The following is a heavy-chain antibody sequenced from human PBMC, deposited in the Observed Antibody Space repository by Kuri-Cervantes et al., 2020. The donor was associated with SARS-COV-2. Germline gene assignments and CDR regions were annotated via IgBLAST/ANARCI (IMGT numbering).Heavy chain of an antibody. Sequence: ASVKVSCKASGYSFTGYYMHWVRRAPGQGLEWMGWMNPNSGGTNYAQKFQGGVTMTRDTSISTAYMELSRLRSEDTAVYYCARGGEIFGKFIINPYFDSWGQGTPVTVSS. CDR3: ARGGEIFGKFIINPYFDS. V-gene: IGHV1-2*02. CDR2: MNPNSGGT. CDR1: GYSFTGYY. J-gene: IGHJ5*01. D-gene: IGHD3-3*01.